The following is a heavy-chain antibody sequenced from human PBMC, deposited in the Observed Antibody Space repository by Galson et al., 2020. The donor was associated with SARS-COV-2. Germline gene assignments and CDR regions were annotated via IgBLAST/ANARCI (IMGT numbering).Heavy chain of an antibody. J-gene: IGHJ2*01. Sequence: GESLKISCAASGFLFSSFAMHWVRQAPGQGLEWVALISYDGVNKFYADSVKGRFTISRDNSKNTLYLQVDSLRPEDTAVYHCATDVVRYFGLWGRGTLVTVSS. CDR1: GFLFSSFA. V-gene: IGHV3-30-3*01. D-gene: IGHD3-10*01. CDR2: ISYDGVNK. CDR3: ATDVVRYFGL.